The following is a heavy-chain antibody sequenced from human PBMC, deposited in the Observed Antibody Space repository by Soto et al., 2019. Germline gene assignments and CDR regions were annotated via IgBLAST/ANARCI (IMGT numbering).Heavy chain of an antibody. CDR2: IIPIFGTA. CDR1: GGTFSSYA. J-gene: IGHJ3*02. V-gene: IGHV1-69*01. D-gene: IGHD2-2*01. Sequence: QVQLVQSGAEVKKPGSSVKVSCKASGGTFSSYAISWVRQAPGQGLEWMGGIIPIFGTANYAQKLQGRVTITADESTSTAYMELSSLRSEDTAVYYCARGLGYCSSTSCQEGAFDIWGQGTMVTVSS. CDR3: ARGLGYCSSTSCQEGAFDI.